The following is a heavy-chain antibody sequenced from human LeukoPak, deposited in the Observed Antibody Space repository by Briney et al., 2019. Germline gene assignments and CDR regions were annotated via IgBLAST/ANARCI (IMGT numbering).Heavy chain of an antibody. CDR2: IYPGDSDT. J-gene: IGHJ4*02. V-gene: IGHV5-51*01. CDR1: GYSFTSYW. Sequence: GESQKISCKGSGYSFTSYWIGWVRQMPGKGLEWMGIIYPGDSDTRYSPSFQGQVTISADKSISTAYLQWSSLKASDTAMYYCARQGQYSGYDEYYFDYWGQGTLVTVSS. CDR3: ARQGQYSGYDEYYFDY. D-gene: IGHD5-12*01.